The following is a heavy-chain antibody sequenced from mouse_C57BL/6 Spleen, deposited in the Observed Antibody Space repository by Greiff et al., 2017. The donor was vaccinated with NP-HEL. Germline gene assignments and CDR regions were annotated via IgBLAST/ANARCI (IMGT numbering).Heavy chain of an antibody. V-gene: IGHV1-26*01. CDR2: INPNNGGT. Sequence: VQLQQSGPELVKPGASVKISCKASGYTFTDYYMNWVKQSHGKSLEWIGDINPNNGGTSYNQKFKGKATLTVDKSSSTAYMELRSLTSEDSAVYYCARGSNYVRFAYWGQGTLVTVSA. CDR3: ARGSNYVRFAY. J-gene: IGHJ3*01. D-gene: IGHD2-5*01. CDR1: GYTFTDYY.